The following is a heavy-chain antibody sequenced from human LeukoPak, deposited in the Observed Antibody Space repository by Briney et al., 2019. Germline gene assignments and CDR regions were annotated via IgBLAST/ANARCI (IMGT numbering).Heavy chain of an antibody. CDR1: GFTFSTNA. CDR2: ISGSGAST. J-gene: IGHJ4*02. CDR3: AKDVGKWESLHFFDY. Sequence: GGSLRLPCLTSGFTFSTNAMRWVRQAPGKGLEWISGISGSGASTYYADSVTGRFTISRDNSRNTLYLQMNSLRGDDTAVYYCAKDVGKWESLHFFDYWGQGTLVTVSS. D-gene: IGHD1-26*01. V-gene: IGHV3-23*01.